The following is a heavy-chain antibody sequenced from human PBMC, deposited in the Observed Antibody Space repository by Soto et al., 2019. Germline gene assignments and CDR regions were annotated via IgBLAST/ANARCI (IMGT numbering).Heavy chain of an antibody. CDR1: GLTVSNQY. J-gene: IGHJ6*03. D-gene: IGHD2-8*01. V-gene: IGHV3-66*01. CDR2: IHSGGNT. Sequence: EVQLVESGGGLVQPGGSLRLSCAASGLTVSNQYMTWVRQAPGKGLEWVSVIHSGGNTFYADSVKGRFTISRDNSKNTLYLQMNSLRAEDTAGYHCARNGRPSLYYYMDVWGKGTTVTVSS. CDR3: ARNGRPSLYYYMDV.